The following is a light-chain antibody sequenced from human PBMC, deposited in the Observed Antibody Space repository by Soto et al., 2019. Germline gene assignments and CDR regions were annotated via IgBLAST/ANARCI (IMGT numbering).Light chain of an antibody. CDR2: RNN. CDR1: TSNIESNY. CDR3: ATWDDSLSGVV. Sequence: QPVLTQPPSASGTPGQRVTISCSGSTSNIESNYVYWYQQLPGTAPRLLIYRNNHRPSGVPDRFSGSKSGTSASLAISGLRSEDEADYYCATWDDSLSGVVFGGGTKVTVL. V-gene: IGLV1-47*01. J-gene: IGLJ2*01.